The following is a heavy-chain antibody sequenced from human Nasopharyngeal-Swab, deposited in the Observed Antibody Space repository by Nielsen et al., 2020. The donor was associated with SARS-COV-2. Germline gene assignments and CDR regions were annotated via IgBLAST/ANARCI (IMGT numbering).Heavy chain of an antibody. CDR3: AGHPADFDY. J-gene: IGHJ4*02. Sequence: SETLSLTCAVYGGSLCDYFCCWLRQPPGKWLEWIGEMNPSVRTNYNPSLKSRVAISIDTSNNQFFLNLRSVTAADTAVFYCAGHPADFDYWGQGTLVTVSS. CDR2: MNPSVRT. V-gene: IGHV4-34*01. CDR1: GGSLCDYF.